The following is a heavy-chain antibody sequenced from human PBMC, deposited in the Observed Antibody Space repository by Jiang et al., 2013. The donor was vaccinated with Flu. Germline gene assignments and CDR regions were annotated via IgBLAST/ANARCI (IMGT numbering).Heavy chain of an antibody. J-gene: IGHJ4*02. V-gene: IGHV3-21*01. Sequence: GFTFSSYSMNWVRQAPGKGLEWVSSISSSSSYIYYADSVKGRFTISRDNAKNSLYLQMNSLRAEDTAVYYCAREGSDDSSGYYYYDYWGQGTLVTVSS. D-gene: IGHD3-22*01. CDR1: GFTFSSYS. CDR2: ISSSSSYI. CDR3: AREGSDDSSGYYYYDY.